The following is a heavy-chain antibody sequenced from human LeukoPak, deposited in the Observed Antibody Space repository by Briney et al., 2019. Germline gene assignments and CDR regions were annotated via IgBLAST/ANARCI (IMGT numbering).Heavy chain of an antibody. J-gene: IGHJ1*01. D-gene: IGHD1-26*01. CDR1: GGSISSGSYY. CDR3: ARSFDRPGIVGAAYQH. V-gene: IGHV4-61*02. Sequence: SETLSLTCTVSGGSISSGSYYWSWIRQPAGKGLEWIGRIYTSGSTNYNPSLKSRDTISVDTSKNQFSLKLSSVTAADTAVYYCARSFDRPGIVGAAYQHWGQGTLVTVSS. CDR2: IYTSGST.